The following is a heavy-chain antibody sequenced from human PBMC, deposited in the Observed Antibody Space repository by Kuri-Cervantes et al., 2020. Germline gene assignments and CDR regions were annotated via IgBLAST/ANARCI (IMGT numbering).Heavy chain of an antibody. J-gene: IGHJ4*02. D-gene: IGHD3-10*01. Sequence: SVKVSCKASGGTFSSYAISWVRQAPGQGLEWMGGIIPIFGTANYAQKFQGRVTITADESTSTAYMELSSLRSEDTAVYYCARAGEGTEFHFDYWGQGILVTVSS. V-gene: IGHV1-69*13. CDR2: IIPIFGTA. CDR1: GGTFSSYA. CDR3: ARAGEGTEFHFDY.